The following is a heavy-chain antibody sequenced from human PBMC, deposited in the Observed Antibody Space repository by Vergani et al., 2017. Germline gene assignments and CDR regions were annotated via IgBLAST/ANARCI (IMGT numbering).Heavy chain of an antibody. CDR2: ISSSSSTI. D-gene: IGHD3-3*01. V-gene: IGHV3-48*01. CDR1: GFTFSRYS. Sequence: EVQLVESGGGLVQPGGSLRLSCAASGFTFSRYSMNWVRQAPGKGLEWVSYISSSSSTIYYADSVKGRFTISRDNAKNSLYLQMNSLRADDTAVYYCARVGITIFGVVIIWETFDYWGQGTLVTVSS. J-gene: IGHJ4*02. CDR3: ARVGITIFGVVIIWETFDY.